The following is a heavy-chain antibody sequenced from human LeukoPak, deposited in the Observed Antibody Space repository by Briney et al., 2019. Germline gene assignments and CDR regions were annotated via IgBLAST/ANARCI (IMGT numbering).Heavy chain of an antibody. D-gene: IGHD3-9*01. Sequence: PGRSLRLSCAASGFTFSSYGMHWVRQAPGKGLEWVAVISYDGSNKYYADSVKGRFTISRDNSKNTLYLQMNSLRAEDTAVYYCASEDYDILTGYLDYWGQGTLVTVSS. CDR2: ISYDGSNK. J-gene: IGHJ4*02. V-gene: IGHV3-30*03. CDR1: GFTFSSYG. CDR3: ASEDYDILTGYLDY.